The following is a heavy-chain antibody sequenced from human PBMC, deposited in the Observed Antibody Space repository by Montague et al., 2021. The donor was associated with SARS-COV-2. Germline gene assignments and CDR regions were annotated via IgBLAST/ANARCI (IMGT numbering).Heavy chain of an antibody. CDR2: VHDIESS. CDR1: GGSINRYF. Sequence: SETLSLTCTVSGGSINRYFWNWIRQTPGKGLEWMGYVHDIESSIYNPSLQSRITILLDTPKNQFSLRLNAVTAADTAVYYCARVTLGGRDGRTRQYDGLDSWGQGILVTVSS. V-gene: IGHV4-59*01. D-gene: IGHD3-16*01. J-gene: IGHJ4*02. CDR3: ARVTLGGRDGRTRQYDGLDS.